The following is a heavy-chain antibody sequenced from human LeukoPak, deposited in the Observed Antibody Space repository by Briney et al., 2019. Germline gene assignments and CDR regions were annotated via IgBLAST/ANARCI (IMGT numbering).Heavy chain of an antibody. V-gene: IGHV3-53*01. CDR1: GFTVSSNY. CDR3: ASPGVITGSYFDY. J-gene: IGHJ4*02. Sequence: GGSLRLSCAASGFTVSSNYMSWVRQAPGKGLEWVSVIYSGGSTYYADSAKGRFTISRDNSKNTLYLQMNSLRAEDTAVYYCASPGVITGSYFDYWGQGTLVTVSS. D-gene: IGHD3-22*01. CDR2: IYSGGST.